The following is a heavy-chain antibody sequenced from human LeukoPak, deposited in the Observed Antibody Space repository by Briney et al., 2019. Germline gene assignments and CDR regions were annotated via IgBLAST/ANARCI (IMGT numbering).Heavy chain of an antibody. V-gene: IGHV3-48*03. J-gene: IGHJ4*02. CDR1: GFTFSSYE. CDR2: ISSSGSTI. Sequence: PGGSLRLSCAASGFTFSSYEMNWVRQAPGKGLEWVSYISSSGSTIYYADSVKGRFTISRDNAKNSLHLQINSLRAEDTAVYYCARDSISCPYSFDSWGQGTLVTVSS. D-gene: IGHD2-21*01. CDR3: ARDSISCPYSFDS.